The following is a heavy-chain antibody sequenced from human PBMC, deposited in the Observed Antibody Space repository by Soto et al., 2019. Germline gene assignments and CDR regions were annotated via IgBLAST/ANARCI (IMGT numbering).Heavy chain of an antibody. D-gene: IGHD6-19*01. CDR3: ARGPSGWFGYDY. J-gene: IGHJ4*02. CDR1: GFTFSSYW. CDR2: INSGASST. V-gene: IGHV3-74*01. Sequence: GGSLRLSCAASGFTFSSYWMHWVRQAPGKGLVWVSRINSGASSTNYADSVKGRFTISRDNAKNTLYLQMDSLTAEDTAVYYCARGPSGWFGYDYWGQGTLVTSPQ.